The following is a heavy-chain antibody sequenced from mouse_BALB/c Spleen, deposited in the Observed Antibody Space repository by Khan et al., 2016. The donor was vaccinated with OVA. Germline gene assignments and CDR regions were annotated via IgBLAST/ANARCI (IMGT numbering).Heavy chain of an antibody. Sequence: EVELVESGGGLVRPGGSLKLSCAASGFSFSSYSMSWVRQTPETRLQWVATISSGGSYTYSPDSVRGRFTISRDNANNTLYLQMSSLKSEDTAMYYCAIHRGYYGSNPYFDYGGQGTTLTGSS. CDR3: AIHRGYYGSNPYFDY. J-gene: IGHJ2*01. D-gene: IGHD1-1*01. CDR1: GFSFSSYS. V-gene: IGHV5-6-4*01. CDR2: ISSGGSYT.